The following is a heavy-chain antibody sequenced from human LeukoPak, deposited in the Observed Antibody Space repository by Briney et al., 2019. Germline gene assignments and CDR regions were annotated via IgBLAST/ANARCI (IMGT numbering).Heavy chain of an antibody. V-gene: IGHV3-30*02. CDR3: AKNSGSYLGHFDY. J-gene: IGHJ4*02. D-gene: IGHD1-26*01. CDR1: GFTFSSYG. CDR2: IRYDGSNK. Sequence: GGSLRLSCAASGFTFSSYGMHWVRQAPGKGLEWVAFIRYDGSNKYYADSVKGRFTISRDNSKNTLYLQMNSLRAEDTAVYYCAKNSGSYLGHFDYWGQGTLVTVSS.